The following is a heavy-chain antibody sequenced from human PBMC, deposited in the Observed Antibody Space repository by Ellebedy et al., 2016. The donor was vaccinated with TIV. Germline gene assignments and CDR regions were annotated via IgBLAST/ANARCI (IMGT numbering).Heavy chain of an antibody. D-gene: IGHD2-21*01. J-gene: IGHJ4*02. Sequence: ESLKISCTVSGGSINNPNSYWGWVRQPPGKGLEWIGAIFYTGKTYYNPSLKGRVTISVARSKHQFSLNLNSVTAADTAVYFCAKDTIAVAVGDSWGQGTLVTVSS. CDR1: GGSINNPNSY. CDR2: IFYTGKT. V-gene: IGHV4-39*07. CDR3: AKDTIAVAVGDS.